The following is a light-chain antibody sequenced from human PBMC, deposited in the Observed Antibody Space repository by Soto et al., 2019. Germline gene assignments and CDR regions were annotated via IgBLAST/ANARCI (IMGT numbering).Light chain of an antibody. CDR1: QGISSY. Sequence: DIQLTQSPSFLSASVGDRVTITCRASQGISSYLAWYQQKPGKAPQLLIYAASTLQSGVPPRFRGSGSVTDFTLTISRLQPEDFATYYCQQLNSYRYTFGQGTKLEIK. J-gene: IGKJ2*01. CDR3: QQLNSYRYT. CDR2: AAS. V-gene: IGKV1-9*01.